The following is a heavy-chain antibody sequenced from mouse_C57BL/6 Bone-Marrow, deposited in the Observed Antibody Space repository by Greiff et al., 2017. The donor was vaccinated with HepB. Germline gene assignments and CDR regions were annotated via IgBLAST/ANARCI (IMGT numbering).Heavy chain of an antibody. J-gene: IGHJ3*01. CDR2: INPNNGGT. D-gene: IGHD2-3*01. CDR1: GYTFTDYY. Sequence: EVQLQQSGPELVKPGASVKISCKASGYTFTDYYMNWVKQSHGKSLEWIGDINPNNGGTSYNQKFKGKATLTVDKSSSTAYMELRSLTSEDSAVYYCARSGDGFSVAYWGQGTLVTVSA. V-gene: IGHV1-26*01. CDR3: ARSGDGFSVAY.